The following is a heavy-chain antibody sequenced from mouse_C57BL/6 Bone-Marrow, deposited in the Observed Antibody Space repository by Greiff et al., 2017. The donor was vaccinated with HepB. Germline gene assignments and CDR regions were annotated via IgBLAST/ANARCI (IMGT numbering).Heavy chain of an antibody. V-gene: IGHV3-6*01. CDR3: ARGGWLLEVDY. CDR1: GYSITSGYY. Sequence: EVKLMESGPGLVKPSQSLSLTCSVTGYSITSGYYWNWIRQFPGNKLEWMGYISYDGSNNYNPSLKNRISITRDTSKNQFFLKLNPVTTEDTATYYCARGGWLLEVDYWGQGTSVTVSS. CDR2: ISYDGSN. J-gene: IGHJ4*01. D-gene: IGHD2-3*01.